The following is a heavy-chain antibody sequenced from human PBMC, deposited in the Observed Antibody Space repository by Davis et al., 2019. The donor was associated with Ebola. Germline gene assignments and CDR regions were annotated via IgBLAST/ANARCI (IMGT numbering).Heavy chain of an antibody. D-gene: IGHD3-10*01. CDR3: ARVLLWFRELFGYGMDV. Sequence: AASVKVSCKASGYTFTSYAMHWVRQAPGQRLEWMGWINAGNGNTKYSQKFQGRVTITRDTSASTAYMELSSLRSEDTAVYYCARVLLWFRELFGYGMDVWGQGTTVTVSS. J-gene: IGHJ6*02. V-gene: IGHV1-3*01. CDR2: INAGNGNT. CDR1: GYTFTSYA.